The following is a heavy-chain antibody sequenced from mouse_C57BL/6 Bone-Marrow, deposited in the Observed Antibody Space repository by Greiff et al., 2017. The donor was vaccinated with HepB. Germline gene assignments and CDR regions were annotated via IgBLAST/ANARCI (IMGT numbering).Heavy chain of an antibody. V-gene: IGHV1-69*01. D-gene: IGHD1-1*01. Sequence: QVQLQQPGAELVMPGASVKLSCKASGYTFTSYWMHWVKQRPGQGLEWIGEIDPSDSYTNYNQKFKGKSTLTVDKSSSTAYMQLSSLTSEDSAVYYGARGGGVVAHFDCWGQGTTLPVSS. CDR3: ARGGGVVAHFDC. CDR2: IDPSDSYT. J-gene: IGHJ2*01. CDR1: GYTFTSYW.